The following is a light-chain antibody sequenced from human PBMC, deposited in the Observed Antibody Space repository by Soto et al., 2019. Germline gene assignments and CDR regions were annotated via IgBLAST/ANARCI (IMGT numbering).Light chain of an antibody. CDR3: LQDYGDSWT. J-gene: IGKJ1*01. Sequence: QITQSSSSLSASVGEKIIITCRASRDVGSDVSWYQQKPGQAPKLLIYAASNLYTGVPSRFSGSRSGTEFTLTISSLQPEDFASYYCLQDYGDSWTFGQGTKVDI. V-gene: IGKV1-6*01. CDR1: RDVGSD. CDR2: AAS.